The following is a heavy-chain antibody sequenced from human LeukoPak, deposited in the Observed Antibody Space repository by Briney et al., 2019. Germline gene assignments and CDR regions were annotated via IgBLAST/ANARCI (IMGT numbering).Heavy chain of an antibody. CDR2: IIPIFGTA. CDR1: GGTFSSYA. J-gene: IGHJ4*02. V-gene: IGHV1-69*01. CDR3: AKGHSSSGWYFDY. D-gene: IGHD6-19*01. Sequence: SVKVSCKASGGTFSSYAISWVRQAPGQGLEWMGGIIPIFGTANYAQKFQGRVTITADESTSTAYMELSSLRAEDTAVYYCAKGHSSSGWYFDYWGQGTLVTVSS.